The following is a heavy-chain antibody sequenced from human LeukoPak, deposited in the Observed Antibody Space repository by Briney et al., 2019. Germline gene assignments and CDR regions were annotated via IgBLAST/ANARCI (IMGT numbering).Heavy chain of an antibody. V-gene: IGHV4-34*01. CDR3: ARARRNYYGSWSSYYFDY. CDR1: GGSFSGYF. CDR2: INHSGST. Sequence: SETLSLTCAVYGGSFSGYFWSWIRQPPGKGLEWIGEINHSGSTNYNPSLKSRVTISVDTSKNQFSLKLTSVTAADTAVYYCARARRNYYGSWSSYYFDYWGQGTLVTVSS. J-gene: IGHJ4*02. D-gene: IGHD3-10*01.